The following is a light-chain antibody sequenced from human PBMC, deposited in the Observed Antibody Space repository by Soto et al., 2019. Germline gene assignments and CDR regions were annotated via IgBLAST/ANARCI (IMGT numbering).Light chain of an antibody. J-gene: IGKJ2*01. CDR2: GAS. V-gene: IGKV3D-15*01. CDR1: QSVSSN. Sequence: EIVMTQSPATLSVSPGERATLSCRASQSVSSNLAWFQQKPGQAPRLLIYGASTSATGIPAKFSGSGSGTEFTLTISSLQSEDFAIYYCQDYNSWPYNFGQGTKLEIK. CDR3: QDYNSWPYN.